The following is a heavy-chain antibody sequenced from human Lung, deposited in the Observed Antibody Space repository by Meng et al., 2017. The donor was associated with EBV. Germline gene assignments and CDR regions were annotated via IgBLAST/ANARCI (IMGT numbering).Heavy chain of an antibody. V-gene: IGHV4-34*01. J-gene: IGHJ4*02. Sequence: QVQVPGLVESSLNLSDTVSLTCAVIGGSFSGWFRGYHSSWIGQARGKRLEWIGKINESGGTHYNPSLKSRLNISVHKLTSQFSLEMSSETAADEAVYSCARSTFDYWGQGTLVTVSS. CDR2: INESGGT. CDR3: ARSTFDY. D-gene: IGHD1-26*01. CDR1: GGSFSGWFRGYH.